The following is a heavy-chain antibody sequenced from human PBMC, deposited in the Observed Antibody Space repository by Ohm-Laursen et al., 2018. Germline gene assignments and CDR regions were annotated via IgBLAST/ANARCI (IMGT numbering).Heavy chain of an antibody. Sequence: SLRLSCAASGFSFSSYWMTWARQAPGKGLEWVATIELGGSETYYVDSVKGRFSISRDDARNSLYLQLNTLRAEDTAVYYCAKDPHLSYYDSSGYSDYWGQGTLVTVSS. CDR3: AKDPHLSYYDSSGYSDY. D-gene: IGHD3-22*01. V-gene: IGHV3-7*03. CDR2: IELGGSET. J-gene: IGHJ4*02. CDR1: GFSFSSYW.